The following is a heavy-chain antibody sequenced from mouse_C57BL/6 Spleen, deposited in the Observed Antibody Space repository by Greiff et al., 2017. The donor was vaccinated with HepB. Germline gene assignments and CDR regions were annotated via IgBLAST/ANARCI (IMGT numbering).Heavy chain of an antibody. CDR1: GYTFTSYW. V-gene: IGHV1-52*01. J-gene: IGHJ2*01. D-gene: IGHD2-2*01. CDR3: ARLVTTGYYFDY. CDR2: IDPSDSET. Sequence: VQLQQPGAELVRPGSSVKLSCKASGYTFTSYWMHWVKQRPIQGLEWIGNIDPSDSETHYNQKFKDKATLTVDKSSSTAYMQLSSLTSEDSAVYYCARLVTTGYYFDYWGQGTTLTVSS.